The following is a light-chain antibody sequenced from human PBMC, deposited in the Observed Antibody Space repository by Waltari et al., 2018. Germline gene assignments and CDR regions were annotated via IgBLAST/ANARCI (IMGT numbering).Light chain of an antibody. J-gene: IGLJ1*01. CDR3: SSYTTGSTRYV. V-gene: IGLV2-14*03. Sequence: QSALTQPASVSGSPGQSITISCTGTSSDIGAYNFVSWYQKHPGKAPKVMMYDVNNRPSGVSSRFSGSKSGNTASLTISGLQAEDEADYYCSSYTTGSTRYVFGSGTKVTVL. CDR1: SSDIGAYNF. CDR2: DVN.